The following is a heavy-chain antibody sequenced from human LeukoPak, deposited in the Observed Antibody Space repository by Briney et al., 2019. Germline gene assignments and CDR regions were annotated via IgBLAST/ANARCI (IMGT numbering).Heavy chain of an antibody. D-gene: IGHD3-3*01. CDR2: IKSDGNIT. CDR1: GFTFSNYW. CDR3: GRSGDFWSGSGVAY. J-gene: IGHJ4*02. V-gene: IGHV3-74*01. Sequence: GSLRLSCAASGFTFSNYWMYWVRQVPGKGLVWVSQIKSDGNITNYADSVKGRFTISRDNAKNTLFLQMNSLRAEDTAVYYCGRSGDFWSGSGVAYWGQGTLVTVSS.